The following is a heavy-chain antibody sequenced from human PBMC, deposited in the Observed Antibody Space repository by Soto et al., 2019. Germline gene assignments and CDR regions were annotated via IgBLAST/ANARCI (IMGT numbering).Heavy chain of an antibody. CDR1: GFTFSSYA. CDR3: ARLYPVLSVVVADDQIDS. V-gene: IGHV3-30-3*01. CDR2: ISYDGSSK. J-gene: IGHJ4*02. Sequence: QVQLVESGGGVVQPGRSLRLSCAASGFTFSSYAMHWVRQAPGKGLEWVAVISYDGSSKYYADSVKGRFTISRDNSKNPLYLHTNSLRAGDTAVYYCARLYPVLSVVVADDQIDSWGRGTLVTFSS. D-gene: IGHD2-15*01.